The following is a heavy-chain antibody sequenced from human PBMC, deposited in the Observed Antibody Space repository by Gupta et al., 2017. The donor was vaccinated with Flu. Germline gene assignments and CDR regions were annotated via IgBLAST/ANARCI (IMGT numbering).Heavy chain of an antibody. CDR3: ARGRLETILAIITNTYHYGIDV. CDR2: MSPRSGNK. Sequence: VQLVQSGAEVKKAGASVEVSCKASGYKFTSSDINWVREATGQGLEWMGWMSPRSGNKGYAQKFQGRITMTRNTSMNTAYMELSSLGSDDTAVYYCARGRLETILAIITNTYHYGIDVWGQGTTVTVSS. CDR1: GYKFTSSD. V-gene: IGHV1-8*01. J-gene: IGHJ6*02. D-gene: IGHD3-3*01.